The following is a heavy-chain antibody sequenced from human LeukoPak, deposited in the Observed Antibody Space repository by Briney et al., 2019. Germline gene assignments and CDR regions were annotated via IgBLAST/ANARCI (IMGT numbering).Heavy chain of an antibody. Sequence: PSETLSLTCTVSGGSISSYDWTWIRQPPGKALEWIGYIYTTGNSNYNPSLMSRVTISVDTSKNQIFLKLTSVTAADTAVYYCARHEAWLHPWGQGTLVTVSS. V-gene: IGHV4-4*09. CDR1: GGSISSYD. CDR2: IYTTGNS. J-gene: IGHJ5*02. CDR3: ARHEAWLHP.